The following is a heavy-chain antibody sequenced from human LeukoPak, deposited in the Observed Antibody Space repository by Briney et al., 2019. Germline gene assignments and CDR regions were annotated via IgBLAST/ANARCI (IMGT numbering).Heavy chain of an antibody. CDR3: AKEENYYDSSGYRHNAY. V-gene: IGHV3-23*01. CDR1: GFTFSSYA. J-gene: IGHJ4*02. Sequence: GGSLRLSCAASGFTFSSYAMSWVRQAPGKGLEWVSAISGSGGRTYYADSVKGRFTISRDNSKNSLYLQMNSLRAEDTAVCYCAKEENYYDSSGYRHNAYWGQGTLVTVSS. D-gene: IGHD3-22*01. CDR2: ISGSGGRT.